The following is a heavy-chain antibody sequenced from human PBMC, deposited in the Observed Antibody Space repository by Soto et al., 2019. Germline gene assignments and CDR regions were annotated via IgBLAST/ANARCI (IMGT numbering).Heavy chain of an antibody. V-gene: IGHV3-33*01. CDR1: GFTFSSYG. D-gene: IGHD2-15*01. CDR2: IWYDGSNK. CDR3: ARDRGVAATAFVDY. Sequence: QVQLVESGGGVVQPGRSLRLSCAASGFTFSSYGMHWVRQAPGEGLEWVAVIWYDGSNKYYADSVKGRFTISRDNSKNTLYLQMYSLRAEDTAVYYCARDRGVAATAFVDYWGQGTLVTVSS. J-gene: IGHJ4*02.